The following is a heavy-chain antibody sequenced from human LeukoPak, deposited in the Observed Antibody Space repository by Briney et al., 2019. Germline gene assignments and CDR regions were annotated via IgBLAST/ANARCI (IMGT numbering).Heavy chain of an antibody. D-gene: IGHD5-12*01. Sequence: GASVKVSCTASGYTFTGYYMHWVRQAPGQGLEWMGWINPNSGGTNYAQKFQGRVAMTRDTSISTAYMELSRLRSDDTAVYYCARGAAKITGSSFDPWGQGTLVTVSS. V-gene: IGHV1-2*02. CDR3: ARGAAKITGSSFDP. CDR1: GYTFTGYY. J-gene: IGHJ5*02. CDR2: INPNSGGT.